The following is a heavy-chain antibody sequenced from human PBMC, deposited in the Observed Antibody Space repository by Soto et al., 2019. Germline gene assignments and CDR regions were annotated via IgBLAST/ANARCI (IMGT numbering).Heavy chain of an antibody. V-gene: IGHV4-34*01. J-gene: IGHJ4*02. CDR1: GGSFSGYY. D-gene: IGHD3-22*01. Sequence: TSETLSLTCAGYGGSFSGYYWSWIRQPPGKGLEWIGEINHSGSTNYNPSLKSRVTISVDTSKNQFSLKLSSVTAADTAVYYCARGRRPYYYDSSRALFDYWGQGTLVTVSS. CDR3: ARGRRPYYYDSSRALFDY. CDR2: INHSGST.